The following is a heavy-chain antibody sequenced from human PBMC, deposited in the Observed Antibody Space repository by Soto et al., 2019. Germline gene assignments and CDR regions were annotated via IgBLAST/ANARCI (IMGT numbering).Heavy chain of an antibody. J-gene: IGHJ5*02. Sequence: QVQLVQSGAEVKKPGASVKVSCKASGYTFTSYGISWVRQAPGQGLEWMGLISAYNGNTNYAQKLQGRVTMTTDTSTSTAYMELRSLRSDDTAVYYCARDSSNFWSGYRDGDWFDPWGQGTLVTVSS. CDR3: ARDSSNFWSGYRDGDWFDP. V-gene: IGHV1-18*01. D-gene: IGHD3-3*01. CDR2: ISAYNGNT. CDR1: GYTFTSYG.